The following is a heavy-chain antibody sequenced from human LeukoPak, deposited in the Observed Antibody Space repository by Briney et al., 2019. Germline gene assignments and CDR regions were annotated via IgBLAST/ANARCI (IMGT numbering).Heavy chain of an antibody. V-gene: IGHV1-18*01. Sequence: GASVKVSCKASGYTSSSYGISWVRQAPGQGLEWMEWISDYNGNTNYAQKVQGRVTMTTDPFTSTAYMELRSLRSDDTAVYYCARWGAAAGLFDYWGQGTLVTVSS. J-gene: IGHJ4*02. CDR2: ISDYNGNT. D-gene: IGHD6-13*01. CDR1: GYTSSSYG. CDR3: ARWGAAAGLFDY.